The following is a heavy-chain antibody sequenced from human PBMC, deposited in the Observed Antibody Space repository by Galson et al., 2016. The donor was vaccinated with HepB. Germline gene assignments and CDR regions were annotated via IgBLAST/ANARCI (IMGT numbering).Heavy chain of an antibody. CDR1: GFTFSSFS. CDR2: ISSGSSAI. CDR3: ARDGNPGYDMDY. Sequence: SLRLSCAVSGFTFSSFSMNWVRQAPGKGLEWVSYISSGSSAIYYADSVKGRFTISRDNAKNSLHLQMNSLRDEDTAIYFCARDGNPGYDMDYWGQGTLVTVSS. D-gene: IGHD5-12*01. V-gene: IGHV3-48*02. J-gene: IGHJ4*02.